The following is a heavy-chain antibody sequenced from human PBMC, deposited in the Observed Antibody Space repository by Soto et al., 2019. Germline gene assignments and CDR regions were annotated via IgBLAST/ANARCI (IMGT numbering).Heavy chain of an antibody. Sequence: GASVKVSCKASGYTFTSYGISWVRQAPGQGLEWMGWISAYNGNTNYAQKLQGRVTMTTDTSTSTAYMELRSLRSDDTAVYYCARDQARYFDWLLFFYYGMDVWGQGTTVTVSS. D-gene: IGHD3-9*01. CDR1: GYTFTSYG. CDR2: ISAYNGNT. V-gene: IGHV1-18*01. CDR3: ARDQARYFDWLLFFYYGMDV. J-gene: IGHJ6*02.